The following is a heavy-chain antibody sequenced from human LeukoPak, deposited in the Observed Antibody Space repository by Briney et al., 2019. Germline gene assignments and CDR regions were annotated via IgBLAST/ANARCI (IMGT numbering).Heavy chain of an antibody. CDR1: GFTFSSYG. V-gene: IGHV3-30*02. CDR2: IRYDGSNK. D-gene: IGHD2-15*01. J-gene: IGHJ3*02. CDR3: ARDRGRAFDI. Sequence: GGSLRLSCAASGFTFSSYGMHWVRQAPGKGLEWVAFIRYDGSNKYYADSVKGRFTISRDNSKNTLYLQMNSLRAEDTAVYYCARDRGRAFDIWGQGTMVTVSS.